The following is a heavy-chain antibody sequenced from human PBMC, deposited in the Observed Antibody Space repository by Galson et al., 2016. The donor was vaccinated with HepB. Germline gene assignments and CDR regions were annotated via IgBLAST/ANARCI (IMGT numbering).Heavy chain of an antibody. J-gene: IGHJ4*02. CDR1: GGFISSGDYNYY. D-gene: IGHD3-22*01. CDR3: AREVVRGYYIDS. V-gene: IGHV4-31*03. CDR2: IYNSGST. Sequence: TLSLTCTVSGGFISSGDYNYYWGWIRQYPAKGLEWIGYIYNSGSTYYNPSLKSRVTMSVDTSKDQFSLKLVSVTAADTAVYYRAREVVRGYYIDSWGQGVLVTVSS.